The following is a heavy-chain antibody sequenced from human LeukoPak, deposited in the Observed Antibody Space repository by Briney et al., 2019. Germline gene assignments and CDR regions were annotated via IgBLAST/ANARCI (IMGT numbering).Heavy chain of an antibody. J-gene: IGHJ3*02. D-gene: IGHD7-27*01. CDR2: FDPEDGET. CDR1: GYTLTELS. Sequence: ASVKVSCKVSGYTLTELSMHWVRQAPGKGLEWRGGFDPEDGETIYAQKFQGRVTMTEDTSTDTAYMDLSSLRSEDTAVYYCATEGMGIDAFDIWGQGTMVTVSS. CDR3: ATEGMGIDAFDI. V-gene: IGHV1-24*01.